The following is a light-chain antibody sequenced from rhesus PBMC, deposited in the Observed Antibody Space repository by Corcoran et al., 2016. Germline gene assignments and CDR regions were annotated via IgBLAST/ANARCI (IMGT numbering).Light chain of an antibody. CDR1: QGISSW. Sequence: DIQMTQSPSSLSASVGDRVTITCRASQGISSWLAWYQQKPGKAPNLLIYKASSLQSGVPSRFSGSGSGTDFTLTISSLQPDDFATYSCQQYNSAPRTFGQGTKVEIK. J-gene: IGKJ1*01. V-gene: IGKV1-21*01. CDR3: QQYNSAPRT. CDR2: KAS.